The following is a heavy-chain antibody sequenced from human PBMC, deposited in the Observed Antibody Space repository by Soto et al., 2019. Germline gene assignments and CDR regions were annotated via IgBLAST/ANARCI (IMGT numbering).Heavy chain of an antibody. CDR3: AREYYDFWSGGSGRWFDP. CDR2: IIPIFGTA. CDR1: GGTFSSYA. V-gene: IGHV1-69*06. Sequence: QVQLVQSGAEVKKPGSSVKVSCKASGGTFSSYAISWVRQAPGQGLEWMGGIIPIFGTANYAQKFQGRVTITADKSTSTAYMELSSLRSEDTAVYYCAREYYDFWSGGSGRWFDPWGQGTLVTVAS. D-gene: IGHD3-3*01. J-gene: IGHJ5*02.